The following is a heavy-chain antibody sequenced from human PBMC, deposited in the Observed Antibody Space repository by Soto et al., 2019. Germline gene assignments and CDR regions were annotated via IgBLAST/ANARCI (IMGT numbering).Heavy chain of an antibody. CDR2: ISAYNGNT. CDR1: GYTFTSYG. J-gene: IGHJ6*03. V-gene: IGHV1-18*01. Sequence: ASVKVSCKASGYTFTSYGISWVRQAPGQGLEWMGWISAYNGNTNYAQKLQGRVTMTTDTSTSTAYMELRSLRSDDTAVYYCARDQDKQLVLSMYYYYMDVWGKGTTVTVSS. CDR3: ARDQDKQLVLSMYYYYMDV. D-gene: IGHD6-13*01.